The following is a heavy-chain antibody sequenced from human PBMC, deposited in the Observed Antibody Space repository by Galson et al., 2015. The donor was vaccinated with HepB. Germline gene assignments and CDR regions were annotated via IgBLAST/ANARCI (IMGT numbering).Heavy chain of an antibody. V-gene: IGHV1-46*01. CDR2: INPSGGST. Sequence: SVKVSCKASGYTFTSYYMHWVRQAPGQGLEWMGIINPSGGSTSYAQKFQGRVTMTRDTSTSTVYMELSSLRSEDTAVYYCARDGPPPRTSSGYLLDYWGQGTLVTVSS. CDR3: ARDGPPPRTSSGYLLDY. D-gene: IGHD3-22*01. J-gene: IGHJ4*02. CDR1: GYTFTSYY.